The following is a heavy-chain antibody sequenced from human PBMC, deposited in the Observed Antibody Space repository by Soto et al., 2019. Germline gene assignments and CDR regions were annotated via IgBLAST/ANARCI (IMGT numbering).Heavy chain of an antibody. Sequence: GASVKVSCKASGGAFSSYAISWVRQAPGQGLEWMGGIIPIFGTANYAQKFQGRVTITADESTSTAYMELSSLRSEDTAVYYCARYRGYCSSTSCYTDYYYGMDVWGQGTTVTVSS. CDR2: IIPIFGTA. J-gene: IGHJ6*02. CDR1: GGAFSSYA. D-gene: IGHD2-2*02. CDR3: ARYRGYCSSTSCYTDYYYGMDV. V-gene: IGHV1-69*13.